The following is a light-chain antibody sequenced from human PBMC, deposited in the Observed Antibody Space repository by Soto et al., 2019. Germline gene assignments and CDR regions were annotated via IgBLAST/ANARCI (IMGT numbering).Light chain of an antibody. V-gene: IGLV2-8*01. Sequence: QSVLTQPPSASGSPGQSVTISCTGSSGDVGGYKYVSWYQQHPGKAPKLMIFEVSERPSGVPDRFSGSKSGNTASLTVSGLQAEDEADYYCSSYAGTNNVIFGGGTKVTVL. CDR3: SSYAGTNNVI. CDR2: EVS. CDR1: SGDVGGYKY. J-gene: IGLJ2*01.